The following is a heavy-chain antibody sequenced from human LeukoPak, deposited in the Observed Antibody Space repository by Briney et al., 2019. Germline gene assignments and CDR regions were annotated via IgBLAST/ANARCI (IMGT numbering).Heavy chain of an antibody. CDR3: ARFLSWYSYFDY. CDR2: INHSGST. Sequence: SETLSLTCAVYGGSFSGYYWSWIRKPPGKGLEWIGEINHSGSTNYNPSLKSRVTISVDTSKNQFSLKLSSVTAADTAVYYCARFLSWYSYFDYWGQGTLVTVSS. CDR1: GGSFSGYY. D-gene: IGHD6-13*01. V-gene: IGHV4-34*01. J-gene: IGHJ4*02.